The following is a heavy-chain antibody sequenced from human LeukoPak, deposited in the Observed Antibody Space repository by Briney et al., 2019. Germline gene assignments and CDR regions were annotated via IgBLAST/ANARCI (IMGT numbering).Heavy chain of an antibody. D-gene: IGHD2-2*01. CDR2: INHSGST. V-gene: IGHV4-34*01. CDR1: GGSFSGYY. CDR3: ARDLGYCSSTSCHDAFDI. J-gene: IGHJ3*02. Sequence: SETLSLTCAVYGGSFSGYYWSWIRQPPGKGLEWIGEINHSGSTNYNPSLKSRVTISVDTSKNQFSLKLSSVTAADTAVYYCARDLGYCSSTSCHDAFDIWGQGTMVTVSS.